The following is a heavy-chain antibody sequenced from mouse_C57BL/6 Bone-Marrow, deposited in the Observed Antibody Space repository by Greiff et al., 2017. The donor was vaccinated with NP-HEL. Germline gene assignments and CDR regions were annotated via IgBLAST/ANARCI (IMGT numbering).Heavy chain of an antibody. CDR1: GFTFSSYA. J-gene: IGHJ1*03. CDR2: ISDGGSYT. D-gene: IGHD2-3*01. CDR3: AGGYDGYPYGYFDV. Sequence: EVQLVESGGGLVKPGGSLKLSCAASGFTFSSYAMSWVRQTPEKRLEWVATISDGGSYTYYPDNVKGRFTISRDNAKNNLYLQMSHLKSEDTAMYYGAGGYDGYPYGYFDVWAQGPRSPSPQ. V-gene: IGHV5-4*01.